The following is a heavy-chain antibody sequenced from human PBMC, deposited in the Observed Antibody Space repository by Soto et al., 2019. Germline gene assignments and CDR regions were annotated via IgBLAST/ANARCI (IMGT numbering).Heavy chain of an antibody. CDR3: ARERGPDYYFDY. Sequence: SETLSLTCIVSGDSFSGYYWSWIRQPAGKGLEWIGRVYTSGHTDYNPSLKSRVTMSVDTSKNQFSLKLSSVTAADTAVYYCARERGPDYYFDYWGQGTLVTVSS. D-gene: IGHD2-15*01. CDR1: GDSFSGYY. V-gene: IGHV4-4*07. J-gene: IGHJ4*02. CDR2: VYTSGHT.